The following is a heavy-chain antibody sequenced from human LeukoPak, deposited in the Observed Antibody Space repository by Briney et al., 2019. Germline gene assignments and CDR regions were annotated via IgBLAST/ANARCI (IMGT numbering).Heavy chain of an antibody. J-gene: IGHJ5*02. D-gene: IGHD5-18*01. CDR2: INHSGST. CDR1: GGSFSGYY. V-gene: IGHV4-34*01. CDR3: ARAYTAMAYNWFDP. Sequence: SETLSLTCAVYGGSFSGYYWSWIRQPPGKGLEWIGEINHSGSTNYNPSLKSRVTISVDTSKNQFSPKLSSVTAADTAVYYCARAYTAMAYNWFDPWGQGTLVTVSS.